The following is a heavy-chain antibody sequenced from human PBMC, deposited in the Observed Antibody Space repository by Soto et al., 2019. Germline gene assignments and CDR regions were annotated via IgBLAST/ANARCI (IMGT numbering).Heavy chain of an antibody. Sequence: GGSLRLSCAASGFTFSNAWMSWVRQPPGKVLEWDGRIKSKTDGGTTDYAAPVKGRFTISRDDSKNTLYLQMNSLKTEDTAVYYCTTYYYDSSGNYGMDVWGQGTTVTVSS. CDR3: TTYYYDSSGNYGMDV. J-gene: IGHJ6*02. D-gene: IGHD3-22*01. CDR1: GFTFSNAW. CDR2: IKSKTDGGTT. V-gene: IGHV3-15*01.